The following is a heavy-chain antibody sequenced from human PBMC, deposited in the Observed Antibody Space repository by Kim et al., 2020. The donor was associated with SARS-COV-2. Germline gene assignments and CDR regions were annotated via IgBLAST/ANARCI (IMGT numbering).Heavy chain of an antibody. D-gene: IGHD5-12*01. CDR3: ATSLATTGGGWFDP. V-gene: IGHV1-24*01. J-gene: IGHJ5*02. Sequence: AQKFQGRVTMTEDTSTDTAYMELSSLRSEDTAVYYCATSLATTGGGWFDPWGQGTLVTVSS.